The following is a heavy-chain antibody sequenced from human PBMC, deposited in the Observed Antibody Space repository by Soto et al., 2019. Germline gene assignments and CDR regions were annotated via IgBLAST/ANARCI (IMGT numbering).Heavy chain of an antibody. CDR3: ARGDSSSWYGRHWFDP. J-gene: IGHJ5*02. D-gene: IGHD6-13*01. CDR1: GYTFTSSD. CDR2: MNPNTGNT. V-gene: IGHV1-8*01. Sequence: ASVKVSCKASGYTFTSSDVYWVRQATGQGLELMGWMNPNTGNTGYAQKFQGRVTMTRNTSISTAYMELSSLRSEDTAVYYCARGDSSSWYGRHWFDPWGQGTLVTVSS.